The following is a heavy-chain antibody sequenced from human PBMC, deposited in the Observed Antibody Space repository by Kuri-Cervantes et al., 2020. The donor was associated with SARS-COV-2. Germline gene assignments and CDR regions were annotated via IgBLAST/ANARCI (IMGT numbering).Heavy chain of an antibody. CDR2: IYHSGST. D-gene: IGHD4-17*01. J-gene: IGHJ5*02. CDR3: ARKRTTVTTFWFDP. V-gene: IGHV4-59*04. Sequence: SETLSLTCTVSGGSISSYYWSWIRQPPGKGLEWIGSIYHSGSTYYNPSLKSRVTISVDTSKNQFSLKLSSVTAADTAVYYCARKRTTVTTFWFDPWGQGTLVTVSS. CDR1: GGSISSYY.